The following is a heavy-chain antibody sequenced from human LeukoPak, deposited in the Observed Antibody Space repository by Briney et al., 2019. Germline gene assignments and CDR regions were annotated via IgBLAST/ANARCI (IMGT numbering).Heavy chain of an antibody. Sequence: ASVKVSCKASGYTFTSYDINWVRQATGQGLEWMGWMNPNSGNTDYAQKFQGRVAITRTASISTAYMELSSLRSEDTAVYYCARGFAVYCSSTSCYQDYWGEGTLVTVSS. D-gene: IGHD2-2*01. J-gene: IGHJ4*02. V-gene: IGHV1-8*03. CDR2: MNPNSGNT. CDR1: GYTFTSYD. CDR3: ARGFAVYCSSTSCYQDY.